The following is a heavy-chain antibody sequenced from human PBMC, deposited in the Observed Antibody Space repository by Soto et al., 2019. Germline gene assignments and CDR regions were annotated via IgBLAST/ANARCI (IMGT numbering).Heavy chain of an antibody. CDR1: GYTFTSYD. D-gene: IGHD6-19*01. CDR2: MNPNSGNT. V-gene: IGHV1-8*01. CDR3: ATSRTSIAVAGETEYYFDY. J-gene: IGHJ4*02. Sequence: ASVKVSCKASGYTFTSYDINWVRQATGQGLEWMGWMNPNSGNTGYAQKFQGRVTMTRNTSISTAYMELSRLRSDDTAVYYCATSRTSIAVAGETEYYFDYWGQGTLVTVSS.